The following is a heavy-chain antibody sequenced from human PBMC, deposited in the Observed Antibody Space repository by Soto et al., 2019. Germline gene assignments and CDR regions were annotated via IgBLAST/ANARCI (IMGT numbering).Heavy chain of an antibody. J-gene: IGHJ6*02. CDR1: GFTFRTYW. V-gene: IGHV3-7*05. CDR3: ARDGSTSWYSYDYHGMDV. Sequence: PGGSLRLSCAASGFTFRTYWLSWVRQVPGKGPEWVANINLDGSEKNYVDSVKGRFTISRDNARNSLYLQMSSLRAEDTALYYCARDGSTSWYSYDYHGMDVWGQGTTVTVSS. D-gene: IGHD5-18*01. CDR2: INLDGSEK.